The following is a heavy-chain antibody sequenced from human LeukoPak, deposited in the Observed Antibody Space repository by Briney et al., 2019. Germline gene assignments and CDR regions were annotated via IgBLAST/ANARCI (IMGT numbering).Heavy chain of an antibody. Sequence: GGSLRLSCEASGFTFSTSTMHWVRQAPGKGLEWVANINQHGGDIHYVDSVKGRFTISRDNAKNSVYLQMNSLRAEDTAVYYCVKGPFAWEFGSWGQGNLVTVSS. CDR3: VKGPFAWEFGS. V-gene: IGHV3-7*01. CDR1: GFTFSTST. J-gene: IGHJ4*02. CDR2: INQHGGDI. D-gene: IGHD1-26*01.